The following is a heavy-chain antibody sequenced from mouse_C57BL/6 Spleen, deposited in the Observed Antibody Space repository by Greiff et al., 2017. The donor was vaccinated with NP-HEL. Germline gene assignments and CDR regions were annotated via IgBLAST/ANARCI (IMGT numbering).Heavy chain of an antibody. Sequence: VKLVESGAELARPGASVKLSCKASGYTFTSYGISWVKQRTGQGLEWIGEIYPRSGNTYYNEKFKGKATLTADKSSSTAYMELRSLTSEDSAVYFCARRDYGSSFYYFDYWGQGTTLTVSS. D-gene: IGHD1-1*01. J-gene: IGHJ2*01. CDR2: IYPRSGNT. CDR1: GYTFTSYG. CDR3: ARRDYGSSFYYFDY. V-gene: IGHV1-81*01.